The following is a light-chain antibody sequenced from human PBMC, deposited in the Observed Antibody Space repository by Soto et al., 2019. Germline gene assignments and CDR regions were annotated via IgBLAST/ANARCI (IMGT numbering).Light chain of an antibody. CDR1: SSNIGAGYD. V-gene: IGLV1-40*01. Sequence: SVLTQPPSVSGAPGQRVTISCTGSSSNIGAGYDVHWYQQLPGTAPKVLIYGNSNRPSGVPDRFSGSKSGTSASRAITGLQAEDEADYYCQSYDSSLSGYVFGTGTKLTVL. CDR2: GNS. J-gene: IGLJ1*01. CDR3: QSYDSSLSGYV.